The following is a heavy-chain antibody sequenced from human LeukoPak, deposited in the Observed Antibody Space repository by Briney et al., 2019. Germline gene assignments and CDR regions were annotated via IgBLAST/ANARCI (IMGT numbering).Heavy chain of an antibody. CDR3: ARARVVGATALDN. J-gene: IGHJ4*02. CDR2: ISSSSSYI. Sequence: GGSLRLSCAASGFTFSSYSMSWVRQAPGKGLEWVSSISSSSSYIYYADSVKGRFTISRDNAKNSLYLQMNSLRAEDTAVYYCARARVVGATALDNWGQGTLVTVSS. D-gene: IGHD1-26*01. CDR1: GFTFSSYS. V-gene: IGHV3-21*01.